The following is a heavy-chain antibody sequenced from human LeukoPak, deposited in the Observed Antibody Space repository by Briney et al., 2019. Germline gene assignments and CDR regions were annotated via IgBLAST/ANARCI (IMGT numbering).Heavy chain of an antibody. CDR3: ARRVTMVRGKRYNWFDP. D-gene: IGHD3-10*01. V-gene: IGHV4-59*01. CDR2: IYYSGST. J-gene: IGHJ5*02. Sequence: SETLSLTCTVSGGSISSYYWSWLRQPPGKGLEWFGYIYYSGSTNYNPSLKSRVTISVDTSKNQFSLKLSSVTAAGTGVYYCARRVTMVRGKRYNWFDPWGQGTLVTVSS. CDR1: GGSISSYY.